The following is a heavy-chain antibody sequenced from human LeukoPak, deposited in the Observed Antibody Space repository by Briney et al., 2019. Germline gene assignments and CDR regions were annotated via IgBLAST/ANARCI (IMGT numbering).Heavy chain of an antibody. D-gene: IGHD4-17*01. Sequence: GGSLRLSCAASGFTFSSYAMHWVRQAPGKGLEWVSTIGGSGLNTYYADSVKARFTISRDNSKNTLYLQMNSLRAEDTAVYYCARDVGDYGMDVWGQGTTVTVSS. CDR2: IGGSGLNT. CDR1: GFTFSSYA. J-gene: IGHJ6*02. CDR3: ARDVGDYGMDV. V-gene: IGHV3-23*01.